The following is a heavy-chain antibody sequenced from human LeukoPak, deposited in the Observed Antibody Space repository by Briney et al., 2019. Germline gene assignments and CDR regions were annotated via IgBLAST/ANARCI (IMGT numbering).Heavy chain of an antibody. V-gene: IGHV3-30*18. CDR3: AKGSYGSGKYWYFDL. J-gene: IGHJ2*01. D-gene: IGHD3-10*01. Sequence: PGRSLRLSCAASGFTFSSYGMHWVRQAPGKGLEWVAVMSYDGSNKYYADSVKDRFTISRDNSKNTLYLQMNSLRAEDMAVYYCAKGSYGSGKYWYFDLWGRGTLVTVSS. CDR1: GFTFSSYG. CDR2: MSYDGSNK.